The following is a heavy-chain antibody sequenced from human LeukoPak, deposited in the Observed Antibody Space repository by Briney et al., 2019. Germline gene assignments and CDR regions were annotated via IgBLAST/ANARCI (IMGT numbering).Heavy chain of an antibody. D-gene: IGHD3-10*01. V-gene: IGHV4-39*01. CDR1: GGSICSSNYC. CDR3: ARKLWSYYFDY. CDR2: IYYSGST. Sequence: SETLSLTCSVSGGSICSSNYCWGWIRQPPGKGLEWIGSIYYSGSTYYNPSLKSRVSISVDTSKNHFSLKLSSVTAADTAVYYCARKLWSYYFDYWGQGNLVTVAS. J-gene: IGHJ4*02.